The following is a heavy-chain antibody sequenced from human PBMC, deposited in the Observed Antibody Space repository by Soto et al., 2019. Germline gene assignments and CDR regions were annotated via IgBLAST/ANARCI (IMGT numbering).Heavy chain of an antibody. V-gene: IGHV3-23*01. CDR3: AKDLGTDDFWSAYYTSDYMDV. J-gene: IGHJ6*03. D-gene: IGHD3-3*01. Sequence: EVQLLESGGGLVQPGGSLRLSCAASGFTFSSYALNWVRQAPGKGLEWVSVISGSGDNTYYADSVKGRFTISRDNSKNTLYLQMNSLRAEDTAVYYCAKDLGTDDFWSAYYTSDYMDVWGKGTTVTVSS. CDR1: GFTFSSYA. CDR2: ISGSGDNT.